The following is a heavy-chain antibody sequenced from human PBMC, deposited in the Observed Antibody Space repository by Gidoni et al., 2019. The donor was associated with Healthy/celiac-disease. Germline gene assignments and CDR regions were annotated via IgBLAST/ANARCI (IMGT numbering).Heavy chain of an antibody. V-gene: IGHV3-9*01. CDR3: AKALTTVVTAPTGY. CDR1: GFTFDDYA. J-gene: IGHJ4*02. CDR2: ISWNSGSI. Sequence: EVQLVESGGGLVQPGRSLRLSCAASGFTFDDYAMHWVRQAPGKGLEWVSGISWNSGSIGYADSVKGRFTISRDNAKNSLYLQMNSLRAEDTALYYCAKALTTVVTAPTGYWGQGTLVTVSS. D-gene: IGHD2-15*01.